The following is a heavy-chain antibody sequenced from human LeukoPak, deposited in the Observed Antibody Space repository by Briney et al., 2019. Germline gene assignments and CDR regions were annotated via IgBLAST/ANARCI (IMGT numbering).Heavy chain of an antibody. D-gene: IGHD3-22*01. J-gene: IGHJ1*01. CDR1: DGAIAGYS. CDR3: ARTPIYYFDNSGYYN. CDR2: IYYSGDT. V-gene: IGHV4-59*01. Sequence: PSETLSLTCTVSDGAIAGYSWSWIRQPPGKGLEWIGYIYYSGDTNYNPSLKSRVTISVDTSKNQFSLKLSSVTAADTAVYYCARTPIYYFDNSGYYNWGQGTLVTVSS.